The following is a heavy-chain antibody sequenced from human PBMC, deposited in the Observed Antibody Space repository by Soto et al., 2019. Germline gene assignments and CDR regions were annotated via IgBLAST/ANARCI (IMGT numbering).Heavy chain of an antibody. V-gene: IGHV3-74*01. Sequence: SGGSPRLSCAASGFTFSSYWMHWVRQAPGKGLVWVSRINSGGSSTSYADSVKGRFTISRDSAKNTLYLQMNSLRAEDTAVYYCARDGHYDSSGSLDPWGQGTLVTVSS. D-gene: IGHD3-22*01. CDR2: INSGGSST. CDR1: GFTFSSYW. J-gene: IGHJ5*02. CDR3: ARDGHYDSSGSLDP.